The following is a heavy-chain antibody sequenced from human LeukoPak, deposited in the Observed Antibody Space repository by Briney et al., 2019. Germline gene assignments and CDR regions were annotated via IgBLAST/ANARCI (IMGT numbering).Heavy chain of an antibody. V-gene: IGHV6-1*01. CDR3: ARGGHPPWIQLWTDAFDI. CDR1: GDSVSSNSAA. D-gene: IGHD5-18*01. Sequence: SQTLSLTCAISGDSVSSNSAAWNWIRQSPSRGLEWLGRTYYRSKWYSDYAVSVRGRITINPDTSRNQFSLKLSSVTAADTAVYYCARGGHPPWIQLWTDAFDIWGQGTMVTVSS. CDR2: TYYRSKWYS. J-gene: IGHJ3*02.